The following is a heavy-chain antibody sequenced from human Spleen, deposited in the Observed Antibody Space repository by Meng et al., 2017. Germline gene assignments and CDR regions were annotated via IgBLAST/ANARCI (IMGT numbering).Heavy chain of an antibody. D-gene: IGHD4-11*01. J-gene: IGHJ4*02. Sequence: QVRLVEWGAGLFNASGTLSLTCVVSGGSFSDYYWSWIRQPPGKGLEWIGEINHSGSTNYNPSLESRATISVDTSQNNLSLKLSSVTAADSAVYYCARGPTTMAHDFDYWGQGTLVTVSS. CDR3: ARGPTTMAHDFDY. CDR1: GGSFSDYY. CDR2: INHSGST. V-gene: IGHV4-34*01.